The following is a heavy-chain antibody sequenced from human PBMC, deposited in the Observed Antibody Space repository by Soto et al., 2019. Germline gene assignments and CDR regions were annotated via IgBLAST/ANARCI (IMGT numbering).Heavy chain of an antibody. V-gene: IGHV4-59*01. D-gene: IGHD1-1*01. Sequence: QVQLQESGPGLVKPSETLSLTCTVSGGSISSYYWSWIRQPPGKGLEWIGYIYYSGSTNYNPSLKSRVTISLDTSKNQFSLKLSSVTASDTAVYYCARPGWRNAPYDAFDIWGQGTMVTVSS. CDR3: ARPGWRNAPYDAFDI. J-gene: IGHJ3*02. CDR2: IYYSGST. CDR1: GGSISSYY.